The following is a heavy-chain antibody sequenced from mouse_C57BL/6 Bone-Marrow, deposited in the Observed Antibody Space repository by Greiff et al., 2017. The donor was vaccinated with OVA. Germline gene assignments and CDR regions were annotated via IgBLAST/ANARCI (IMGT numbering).Heavy chain of an antibody. D-gene: IGHD6-1*01. V-gene: IGHV2-5*01. CDR2: IWRGGST. CDR1: GFSLTSYG. J-gene: IGHJ4*01. Sequence: QVQLKESGPGLVQPSQSLSITCTVSGFSLTSYGVHWVRQSPGKGLEWLGVIWRGGSTDYNAAFMSRLSITKDNSKSQVIFKMNSLQSDDTAIYSCAKSPLVHYAMNYWGQGTSVSVSS. CDR3: AKSPLVHYAMNY.